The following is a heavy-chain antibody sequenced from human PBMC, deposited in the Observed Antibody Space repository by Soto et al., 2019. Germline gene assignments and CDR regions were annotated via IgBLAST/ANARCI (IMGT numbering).Heavy chain of an antibody. Sequence: GGSLRLSCAVSGFTLSSYSMSWVRQAPGKGLEWVSIISGNSFTIEYADSVKGRFTISRDNAKNSLYLQMNSLRAEDTAVYYCANGYGSTIWGQGTLVTVSS. CDR2: ISGNSFTI. CDR1: GFTLSSYS. CDR3: ANGYGSTI. D-gene: IGHD3-10*01. J-gene: IGHJ4*02. V-gene: IGHV3-48*01.